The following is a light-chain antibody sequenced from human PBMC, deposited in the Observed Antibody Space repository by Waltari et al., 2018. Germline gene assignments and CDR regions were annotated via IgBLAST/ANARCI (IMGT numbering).Light chain of an antibody. V-gene: IGKV1-16*01. CDR2: GAS. J-gene: IGKJ4*01. Sequence: DIRLTQSPSSLSASVGDRVTITCRASHGISYYVAWFQQKPGKAPKPLIFGASSLQSGVPWRFSGGGSETFFTLTINDLQPEDFATDYCQQYNRYPPTFGGGTRV. CDR3: QQYNRYPPT. CDR1: HGISYY.